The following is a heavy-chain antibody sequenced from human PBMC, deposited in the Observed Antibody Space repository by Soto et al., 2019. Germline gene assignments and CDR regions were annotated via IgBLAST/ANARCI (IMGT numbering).Heavy chain of an antibody. D-gene: IGHD3-22*01. V-gene: IGHV4-61*01. Sequence: SETLSLTCTVSGGSVSSGSYYWSWIRQPPGKGLEWIGYIYYSGSTNYNPSLKSRVTISVDTSKNQFSLKLSSVTAADTAVYYCARDSPPGYYYDSSGYQTQSNWFDPWGQGTLVSVSS. J-gene: IGHJ5*02. CDR1: GGSVSSGSYY. CDR2: IYYSGST. CDR3: ARDSPPGYYYDSSGYQTQSNWFDP.